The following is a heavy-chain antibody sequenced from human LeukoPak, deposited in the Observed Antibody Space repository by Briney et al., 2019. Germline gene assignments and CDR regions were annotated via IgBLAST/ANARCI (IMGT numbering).Heavy chain of an antibody. D-gene: IGHD3-22*01. J-gene: IGHJ5*02. CDR1: GGSISSGSYY. Sequence: SETLSLTCTVSGGSISSGSYYWAWLRQPPGKGLEWIGSIYYSGSTYNNPSLKSRVTISVDTSKNQFSLKLSSVTAADTAVYYCARPYYYDSRIDPWGQGTLVTVSS. V-gene: IGHV4-39*07. CDR3: ARPYYYDSRIDP. CDR2: IYYSGST.